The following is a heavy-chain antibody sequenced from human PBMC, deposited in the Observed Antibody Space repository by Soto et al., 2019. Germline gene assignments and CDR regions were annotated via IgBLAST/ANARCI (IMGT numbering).Heavy chain of an antibody. J-gene: IGHJ5*01. V-gene: IGHV4-39*01. CDR3: GRVVEGATRHTDLDS. CDR1: GVSIHNSHSF. CDR2: VYYSGGA. D-gene: IGHD2-21*01. Sequence: KTSETLSLTCTVSGVSIHNSHSFWGWIRQPPGKGLEFIGTVYYSGGAHYNSSLKSRVTISVDTANNQVSLRMRSLTAADTAVYYCGRVVEGATRHTDLDSWGQGTPVTV.